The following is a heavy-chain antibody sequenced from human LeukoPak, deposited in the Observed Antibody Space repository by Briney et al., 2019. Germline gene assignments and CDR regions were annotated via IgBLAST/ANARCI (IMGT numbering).Heavy chain of an antibody. CDR3: AKGDIVATSLFDH. D-gene: IGHD5-12*01. CDR1: GFTFSSHG. CDR2: IRGIGGTT. V-gene: IGHV3-23*01. Sequence: PGGTLRLSCGASGFTFSSHGMNWVRQAPGKGLEWVSGIRGIGGTTYYADSVKGRFTISRDKSKNTLYLQMNTLRVDDTAVYFCAKGDIVATSLFDHWGQGTPVTVSS. J-gene: IGHJ4*02.